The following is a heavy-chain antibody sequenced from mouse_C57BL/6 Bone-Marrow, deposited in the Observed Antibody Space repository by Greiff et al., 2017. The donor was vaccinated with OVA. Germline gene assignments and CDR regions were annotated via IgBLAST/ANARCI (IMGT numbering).Heavy chain of an antibody. Sequence: DVKLQESGPVLVKPGASVKMSCKASGYTFTDYYMNWVKQSPGKSLEWIGVINPYNGGTSYKQKFKGKATLTVDKSSSTAYMELNSLTSEDSAVYYCARDEAYDPDYWGQGTTLTVSS. CDR1: GYTFTDYY. CDR2: INPYNGGT. D-gene: IGHD2-3*01. J-gene: IGHJ2*01. V-gene: IGHV1-19*01. CDR3: ARDEAYDPDY.